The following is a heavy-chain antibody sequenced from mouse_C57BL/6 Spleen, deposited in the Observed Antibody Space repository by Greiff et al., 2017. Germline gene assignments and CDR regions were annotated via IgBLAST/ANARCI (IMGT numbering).Heavy chain of an antibody. CDR2: INYDGSST. J-gene: IGHJ1*03. CDR1: GFTFSDYY. Sequence: EVMLVESEGGLVQPGSSMKLSCTASGFTFSDYYMAWVRQVPEKGLEWVANINYDGSSTYYLDPLKSRFIISRDNAKNILYLQMSSLKSEDTATYYCARDGGYFDVWGTGTTVTVSS. CDR3: ARDGGYFDV. V-gene: IGHV5-16*01.